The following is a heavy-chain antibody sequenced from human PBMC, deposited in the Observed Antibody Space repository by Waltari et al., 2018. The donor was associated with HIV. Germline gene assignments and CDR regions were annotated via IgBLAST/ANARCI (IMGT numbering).Heavy chain of an antibody. J-gene: IGHJ4*02. V-gene: IGHV4-31*01. Sequence: QVQLQESGPGLVNPSQTLSLSCSVSGVSISAGGYYWSWIRQHPGKGLEWIWFIDFSGDTYYNPSLNSLVTISQDRSNNQVSRNLYSVTAADTAIYDCARDSGGSRDPHGGLVLWGRGTLVTVSS. CDR3: ARDSGGSRDPHGGLVL. CDR1: GVSISAGGYY. CDR2: IDFSGDT. D-gene: IGHD2-15*01.